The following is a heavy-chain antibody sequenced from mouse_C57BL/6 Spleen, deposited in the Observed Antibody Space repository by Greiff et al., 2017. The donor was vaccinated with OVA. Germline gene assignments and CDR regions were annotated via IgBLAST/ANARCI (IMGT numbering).Heavy chain of an antibody. J-gene: IGHJ4*01. D-gene: IGHD2-5*01. CDR3: GRDRYSNAMDY. CDR2: IWTGGGT. V-gene: IGHV2-9-1*01. CDR1: GFSLTSYA. Sequence: VQLVESGPGLVAPSQSLSITCTVSGFSLTSYAISWVRQPPGKGLEWLGVIWTGGGTNYNSALNSRPSISKDNAKSQVFLKINSLLTDDTARYYCGRDRYSNAMDYWGQGTSVTVSS.